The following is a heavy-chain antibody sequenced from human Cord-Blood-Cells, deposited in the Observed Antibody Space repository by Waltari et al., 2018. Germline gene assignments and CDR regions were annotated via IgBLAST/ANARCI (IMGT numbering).Heavy chain of an antibody. CDR1: GYTFTSSG. J-gene: IGHJ4*02. V-gene: IGHV1-18*01. D-gene: IGHD3-10*01. CDR2: GSAYNGNT. Sequence: QVQLVQSGAEVKKPGASVQVSCKASGYTFTSSGISWVRQAPGQGLEWMGWGSAYNGNTNYAQKLQGRVTMTTDTSTSTAYMELRSLRSDDTAVYYCARSGMRDYYGSGSYYDYWGQGTLVTVSS. CDR3: ARSGMRDYYGSGSYYDY.